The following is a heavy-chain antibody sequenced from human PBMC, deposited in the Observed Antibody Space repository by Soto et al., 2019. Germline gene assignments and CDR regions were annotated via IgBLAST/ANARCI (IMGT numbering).Heavy chain of an antibody. CDR1: GFTFSDYY. CDR3: ARERLWGEGATVFDY. J-gene: IGHJ4*02. Sequence: GGSLRLSCAASGFTFSDYYMSWIRQAPGKGLEWVSYISSSSSYTNYADSVKGRFTISRDNAKNSLYLQMNSLRAEDTAVYYCARERLWGEGATVFDYWGQGTLVTVSS. CDR2: ISSSSSYT. V-gene: IGHV3-11*06. D-gene: IGHD1-26*01.